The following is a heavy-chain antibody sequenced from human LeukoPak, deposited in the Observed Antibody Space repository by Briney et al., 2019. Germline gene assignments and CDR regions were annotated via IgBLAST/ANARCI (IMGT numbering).Heavy chain of an antibody. V-gene: IGHV1-69*05. D-gene: IGHD6-13*01. CDR3: ARVISGYSSSWYGGWFDP. CDR2: IIPIFGTA. CDR1: GGTFSSYA. Sequence: SVKVPCKASGGTFSSYAISWVRQAPGQGLEWMGGIIPIFGTANYAQKFQGRVTITTDESTSTAYMELSSLRSEDTAVYYCARVISGYSSSWYGGWFDPWGQGTLVTVSS. J-gene: IGHJ5*02.